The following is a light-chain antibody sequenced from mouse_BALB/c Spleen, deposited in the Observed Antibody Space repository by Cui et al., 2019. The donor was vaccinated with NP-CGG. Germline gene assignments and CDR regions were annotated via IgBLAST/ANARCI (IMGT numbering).Light chain of an antibody. Sequence: QAVVTQESALPTSPGETVTLTCHSSTGAVTTSNYANWVQEKPDHLFTGLIGGTNNRVPGIPARFSGSLIGDKAALTITGAQTEDEAIYFCALWYSNHWVFGGGTKLTVL. J-gene: IGLJ1*01. CDR3: ALWYSNHWV. CDR1: TGAVTTSNY. CDR2: GTN. V-gene: IGLV1*01.